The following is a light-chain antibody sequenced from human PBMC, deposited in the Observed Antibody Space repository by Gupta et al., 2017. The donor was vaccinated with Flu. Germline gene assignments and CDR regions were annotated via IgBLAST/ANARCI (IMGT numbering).Light chain of an antibody. J-gene: IGKJ4*01. CDR2: DAS. CDR1: QSVKGA. CDR3: QQRADWPLT. Sequence: VLTQSPATLSLSPGERATLSCRASQSVKGALAWYQQKPGQAPRLLVYDASNRAAGIPVKFSGSGSGTDFTLTISNLEPEDFAVYYCQQRADWPLTFGGGTKVEIK. V-gene: IGKV3-11*01.